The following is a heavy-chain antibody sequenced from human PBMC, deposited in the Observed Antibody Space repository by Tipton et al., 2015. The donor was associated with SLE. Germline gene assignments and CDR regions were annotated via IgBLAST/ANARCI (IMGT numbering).Heavy chain of an antibody. CDR2: IYYSGST. D-gene: IGHD3-22*01. J-gene: IGHJ6*03. CDR3: ARWTYDSRPYYYYYYMDV. Sequence: TLSLTCAVSGGSISSYYWSWIRQPPGKGLEWMGYIYYSGSTNYNPSLKSRVTLSGDTSKNQFSLKLSSVTAADTAVYYCARWTYDSRPYYYYYYMDVWGKGTTVTVSS. CDR1: GGSISSYY. V-gene: IGHV4-59*07.